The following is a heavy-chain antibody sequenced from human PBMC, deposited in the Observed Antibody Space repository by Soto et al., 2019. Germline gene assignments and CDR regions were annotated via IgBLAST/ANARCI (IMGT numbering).Heavy chain of an antibody. V-gene: IGHV4-59*01. J-gene: IGHJ3*02. Sequence: SETLSLTCTVSGGSISSYYWSWIRQPPGKGLEWIGYIYYSGSTNYNPSLKSRVTISVDTSKNQFSLKLSSVTAADTAVYYCARDYHSGGAFDIWGQETMVTVSS. CDR2: IYYSGST. CDR3: ARDYHSGGAFDI. D-gene: IGHD6-19*01. CDR1: GGSISSYY.